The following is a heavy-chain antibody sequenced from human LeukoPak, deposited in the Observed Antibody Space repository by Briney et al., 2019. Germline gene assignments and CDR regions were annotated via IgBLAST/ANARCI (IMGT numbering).Heavy chain of an antibody. CDR2: IGSSNGDT. D-gene: IGHD6-13*01. V-gene: IGHV3-23*01. J-gene: IGHJ4*02. CDR3: AKRLHIDTWYAAFDN. CDR1: GFAFSGYP. Sequence: GGSLRLSCAASGFAFSGYPMTWVRQAPGKGLEWVSTIGSSNGDTHYADSVKGRFTISRDNSKNTLYLQMNSLRAEDTAVYFCAKRLHIDTWYAAFDNWGQGTLVTVSS.